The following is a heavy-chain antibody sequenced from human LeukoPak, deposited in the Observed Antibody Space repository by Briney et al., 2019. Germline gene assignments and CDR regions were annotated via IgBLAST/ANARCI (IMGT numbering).Heavy chain of an antibody. Sequence: GGSLRLSCAASGFTFSSYGMHWVRQAPGKGLEWVAVISYDGGNKYYADSVKGRFTISRDNSKNTLYLQMNSLRAEDTAVYYCAKAPGGCSSTSCYSLDYWGQGTLVTVSS. V-gene: IGHV3-30*18. CDR2: ISYDGGNK. CDR1: GFTFSSYG. J-gene: IGHJ4*02. D-gene: IGHD2-2*01. CDR3: AKAPGGCSSTSCYSLDY.